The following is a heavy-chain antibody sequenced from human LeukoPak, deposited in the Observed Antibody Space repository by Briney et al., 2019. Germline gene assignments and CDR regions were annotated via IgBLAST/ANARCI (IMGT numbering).Heavy chain of an antibody. D-gene: IGHD3-16*02. Sequence: ASVKVSCKASGYTFTSYDINWVRQATGQGLEWMGWMNPNSGNTGYAQKFQGRVTMTRNTSISTAYMELSSLRSEDTAVNYCARGDGLTDYDYVWGSYRYDYWGQGTLVTVSS. CDR3: ARGDGLTDYDYVWGSYRYDY. CDR1: GYTFTSYD. CDR2: MNPNSGNT. J-gene: IGHJ4*02. V-gene: IGHV1-8*01.